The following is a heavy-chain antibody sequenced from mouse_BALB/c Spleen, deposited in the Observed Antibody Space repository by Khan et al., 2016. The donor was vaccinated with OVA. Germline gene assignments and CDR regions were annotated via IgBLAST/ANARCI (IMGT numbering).Heavy chain of an antibody. Sequence: EVQLQESGPGLVKPSQSLSLTCTVTGYSIPSDYAWNWIRQFPGNKLEWMGYISYSGSTSYNPSPKSRISITRDTSKNQFFLQLNSVTTEDTATYYCARSGYSWFAYWGQGTLVTVSA. V-gene: IGHV3-2*02. CDR3: ARSGYSWFAY. J-gene: IGHJ3*01. D-gene: IGHD2-3*01. CDR2: ISYSGST. CDR1: GYSIPSDYA.